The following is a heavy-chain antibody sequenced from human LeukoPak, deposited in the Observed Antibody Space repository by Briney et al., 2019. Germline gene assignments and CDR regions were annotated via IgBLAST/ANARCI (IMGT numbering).Heavy chain of an antibody. J-gene: IGHJ3*02. V-gene: IGHV3-20*04. Sequence: GGALRLSCAASGFNFDDYAMSWVRQARGKGLELVSNINWNGNTTTYSHCVKSRLAISRDNTKSSLHLQSHPLRAEDTALYYCARDGSGMIVNAFATWGPGTQVTLSS. CDR3: ARDGSGMIVNAFAT. CDR2: INWNGNTT. CDR1: GFNFDDYA. D-gene: IGHD3-10*01.